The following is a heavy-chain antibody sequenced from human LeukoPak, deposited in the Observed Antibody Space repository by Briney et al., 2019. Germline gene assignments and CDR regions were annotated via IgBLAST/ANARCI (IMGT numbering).Heavy chain of an antibody. CDR3: ARDRLAATGLFDY. D-gene: IGHD6-13*01. V-gene: IGHV3-20*04. J-gene: IGHJ4*02. Sequence: GGSLRLSCAASGFTFDDYGMSWVRQAPGKGLEWVSGINWDGGSAAYADSVKGRFTISRDNAKNSLYLQMNSLRTEDTAFYYCARDRLAATGLFDYWGQGTLVTVSS. CDR2: INWDGGSA. CDR1: GFTFDDYG.